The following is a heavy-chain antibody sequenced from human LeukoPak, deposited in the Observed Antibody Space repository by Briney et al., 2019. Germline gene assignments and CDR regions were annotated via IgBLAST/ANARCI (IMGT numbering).Heavy chain of an antibody. CDR1: GYTFSRYE. J-gene: IGHJ5*02. CDR2: MNPNTGNT. Sequence: ASVKVSFKPSGYTFSRYEIHWVRQDTGQGLEWVGSMNPNTGNTAYAEKFQGRVTMTRDTSIDTAYMELSSLRSEDTAIYYCARGHRFRGNCRGVTCWVWFDPWGQGTLVTVSS. D-gene: IGHD2-15*01. V-gene: IGHV1-8*01. CDR3: ARGHRFRGNCRGVTCWVWFDP.